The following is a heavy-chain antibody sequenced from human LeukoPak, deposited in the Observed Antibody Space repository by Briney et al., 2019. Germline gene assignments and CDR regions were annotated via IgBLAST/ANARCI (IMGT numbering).Heavy chain of an antibody. D-gene: IGHD6-13*01. J-gene: IGHJ3*02. CDR3: AAYASDGAAAAFDI. CDR2: IKQDGSDK. V-gene: IGHV3-7*03. CDR1: GFTVSSNY. Sequence: GGSLRLSCAASGFTVSSNYMSWVRQAPGKGLEWVANIKQDGSDKKYVDSVTGRFTISRDNAKNSMYLQMNSLRAEDMALYYCAAYASDGAAAAFDIWGQGTMVTVSS.